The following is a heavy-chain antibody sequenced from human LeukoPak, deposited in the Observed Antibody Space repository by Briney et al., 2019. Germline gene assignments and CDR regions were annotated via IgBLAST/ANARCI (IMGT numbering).Heavy chain of an antibody. V-gene: IGHV3-11*04. D-gene: IGHD4-11*01. Sequence: GGSLRLSCAASGFTFSDYYMSWIRQAPGKGLEWVSYISSSGSTIYYADSVKGRFTISRDNAKNSLYLQMNSLRAEDTAVYYCARAPHYSNYGPYYYGMDVWGQGTTVTVSS. CDR2: ISSSGSTI. CDR1: GFTFSDYY. J-gene: IGHJ6*02. CDR3: ARAPHYSNYGPYYYGMDV.